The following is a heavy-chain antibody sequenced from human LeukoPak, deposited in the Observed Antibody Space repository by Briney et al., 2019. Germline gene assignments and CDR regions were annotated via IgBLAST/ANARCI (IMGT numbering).Heavy chain of an antibody. CDR3: ARCNGDGYNFDYFDY. CDR1: GFTFSSYW. Sequence: GGSLRLSCAASGFTFSSYWMSWVRQAPGKGLEWVANIKQDGSEKYYVDSVKGRFTISRDNAKNSLYLQMNSLRAEDTAVYYCARCNGDGYNFDYFDYWGQGTLVTVSS. D-gene: IGHD5-24*01. J-gene: IGHJ4*02. V-gene: IGHV3-7*01. CDR2: IKQDGSEK.